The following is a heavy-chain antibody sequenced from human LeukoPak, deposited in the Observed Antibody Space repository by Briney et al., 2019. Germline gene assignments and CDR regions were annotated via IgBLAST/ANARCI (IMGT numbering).Heavy chain of an antibody. CDR2: ISGSSTTI. J-gene: IGHJ3*02. CDR3: ARISRGIVVPYAFDI. CDR1: GFTFSTYS. D-gene: IGHD2-2*01. V-gene: IGHV3-48*04. Sequence: GGSLRLSCAASGFTFSTYSLNWVRQAPGKGLEWVSYISGSSTTIYYADSVKGRFTISRDNARNSLYLQMNSLRVEDTAVYYCARISRGIVVPYAFDIWGQGTMVTVSS.